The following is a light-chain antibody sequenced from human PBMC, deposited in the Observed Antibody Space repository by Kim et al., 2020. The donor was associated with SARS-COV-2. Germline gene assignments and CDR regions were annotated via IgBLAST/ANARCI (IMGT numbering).Light chain of an antibody. V-gene: IGLV3-19*01. J-gene: IGLJ3*02. CDR3: KSRDSSGNRGV. Sequence: ALEQAVRITCQGDSLRTYYAGWFQQKPGQAPVLVFYGKDNRPSGIPDRFSGSSSGNTASLTITGAQAEDEADYYCKSRDSSGNRGVFGGGTQLTVL. CDR1: SLRTYY. CDR2: GKD.